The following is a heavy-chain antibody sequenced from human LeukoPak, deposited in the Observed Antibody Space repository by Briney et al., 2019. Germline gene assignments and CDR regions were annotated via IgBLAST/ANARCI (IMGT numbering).Heavy chain of an antibody. CDR2: INPNSGGT. V-gene: IGHV1-2*02. Sequence: GASVKVSCKASGYTFSGYYMHWVRQAPGQGLEWMGWINPNSGGTNYAQKFQGRVTMTRDTSISTAYMELSRLRSDDTAVYYCARVMVRGVIPLTYWGQGTLVTVSS. CDR1: GYTFSGYY. J-gene: IGHJ4*02. D-gene: IGHD3-10*01. CDR3: ARVMVRGVIPLTY.